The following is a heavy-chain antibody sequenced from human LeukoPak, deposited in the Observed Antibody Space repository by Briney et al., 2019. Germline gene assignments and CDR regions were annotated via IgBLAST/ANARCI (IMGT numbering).Heavy chain of an antibody. CDR2: ISGSGGST. Sequence: GGSLRLSCAASGFTFSSYGMHWVRQAPGKGLEWVSAISGSGGSTYYADSVKGRFTISRDNSKNTLYLQMNSLRAEDTAVYYCAKGVAAAGANFDYWGQGTLVTVSS. D-gene: IGHD6-13*01. CDR1: GFTFSSYG. J-gene: IGHJ4*02. V-gene: IGHV3-23*01. CDR3: AKGVAAAGANFDY.